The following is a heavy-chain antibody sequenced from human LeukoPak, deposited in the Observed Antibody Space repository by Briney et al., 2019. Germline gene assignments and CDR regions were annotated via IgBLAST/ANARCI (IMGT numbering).Heavy chain of an antibody. D-gene: IGHD3-16*01. Sequence: GGSLRLSCAASGFTFSSNYMSWVRQAPGKGLEWVSVIYSGGSTYYADSVKGRFTISRDNSKNTLYLQMNSLRAEDTAVYYCAREFPGRLRLGELHSIDPWGQGTLVTVSS. CDR2: IYSGGST. V-gene: IGHV3-53*01. CDR1: GFTFSSNY. CDR3: AREFPGRLRLGELHSIDP. J-gene: IGHJ5*02.